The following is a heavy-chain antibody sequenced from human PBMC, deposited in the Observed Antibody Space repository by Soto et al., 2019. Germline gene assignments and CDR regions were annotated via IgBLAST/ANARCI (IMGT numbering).Heavy chain of an antibody. V-gene: IGHV3-48*03. Sequence: EVQLVESGGDLVQPGGSLRLSCTASGFTFSNYEMNWVRQAPGKGLEWVSYIYSGGSPTFYANSVKCRFTISRDDARNSLYLHMNNLRAEDTAVYYCGRTLSGYDADSAYWGQGTLVTVSS. D-gene: IGHD5-12*01. CDR2: IYSGGSPT. CDR3: GRTLSGYDADSAY. CDR1: GFTFSNYE. J-gene: IGHJ1*01.